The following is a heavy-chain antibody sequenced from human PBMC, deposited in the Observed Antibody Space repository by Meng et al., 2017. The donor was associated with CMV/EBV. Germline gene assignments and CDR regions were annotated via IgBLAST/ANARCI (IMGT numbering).Heavy chain of an antibody. D-gene: IGHD5/OR15-5a*01. Sequence: SETLSLTCTVSGGSISSSSYYWGWIRQPPGKGLEWIGYIFYSGSTYYNPSLKSRVTISVDTSKNQFSLNLSSVTAADTAVYYCAREEVSGRRFDYWGQGTLVTVSS. V-gene: IGHV4-30-4*08. CDR1: GGSISSSSYY. J-gene: IGHJ4*02. CDR2: IFYSGST. CDR3: AREEVSGRRFDY.